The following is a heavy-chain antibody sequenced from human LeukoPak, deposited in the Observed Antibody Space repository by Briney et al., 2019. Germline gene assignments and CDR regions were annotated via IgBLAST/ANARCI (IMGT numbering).Heavy chain of an antibody. D-gene: IGHD2-21*02. CDR2: ISGSGNKT. V-gene: IGHV3-23*01. CDR3: AKGPPDCYFQH. Sequence: GGSLRLSCAGSGFTFSNYAMSWVRQAPGKGLEWVSSISGSGNKTYNADSVKGRFTISRDNSKNTLHLQMNALRAEDTAVYFCAKGPPDCYFQHWGQGSLVTVSS. CDR1: GFTFSNYA. J-gene: IGHJ1*01.